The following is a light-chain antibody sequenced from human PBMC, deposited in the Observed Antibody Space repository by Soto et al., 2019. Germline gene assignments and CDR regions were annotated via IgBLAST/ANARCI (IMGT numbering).Light chain of an antibody. Sequence: QSVLTQPLSASASPGQRVTLPCSGGSSNIGSNTVAWYQHLPGTAPPRLIFTAGPRPSGVPGRFAGSKAGTSASLAISGLQTEEEGGYDCSAGDNSLNGYVFAPGTQVTVL. V-gene: IGLV1-44*01. CDR2: TAG. J-gene: IGLJ1*01. CDR3: SAGDNSLNGYV. CDR1: SSNIGSNT.